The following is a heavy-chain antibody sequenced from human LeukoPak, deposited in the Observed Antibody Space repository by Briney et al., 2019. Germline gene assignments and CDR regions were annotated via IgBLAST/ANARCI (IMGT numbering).Heavy chain of an antibody. Sequence: GASVKVSCKASGYTFTSYGISWVRQAPGQGLEWMGWISAYNGNTNYAQKLQGRVTMTTDTSTSTAYMELSSLRSEDTAVYYCATMFRAAAGTPFDYWGQGTLVTVSS. CDR3: ATMFRAAAGTPFDY. CDR1: GYTFTSYG. CDR2: ISAYNGNT. D-gene: IGHD6-13*01. V-gene: IGHV1-18*01. J-gene: IGHJ4*02.